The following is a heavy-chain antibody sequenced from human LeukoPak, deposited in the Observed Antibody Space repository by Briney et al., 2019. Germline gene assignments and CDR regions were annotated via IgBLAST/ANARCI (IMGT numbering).Heavy chain of an antibody. D-gene: IGHD6-13*01. CDR2: IHYSGST. J-gene: IGHJ4*02. V-gene: IGHV4-59*01. Sequence: PSETLSLTCTVSGGSISTYYWSWIRQPPGKGLEWIGSIHYSGSTNYNSSLKSRITMSVDTSKNQFSLKLSSVTAADTAVYYCARYDSSWDSLDYWGQGTLVTVSP. CDR1: GGSISTYY. CDR3: ARYDSSWDSLDY.